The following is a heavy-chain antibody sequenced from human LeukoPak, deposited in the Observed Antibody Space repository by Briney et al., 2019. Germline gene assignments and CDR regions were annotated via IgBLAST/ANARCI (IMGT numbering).Heavy chain of an antibody. CDR3: ARDMHYYDSSGFFDS. J-gene: IGHJ5*01. V-gene: IGHV3-74*01. Sequence: GGSLRLSCAASGFTFSSYWMHWVRQTPGKGLVWVSRINSDGSSTSYADSVKGRFTISRDNAKNTLYLQMDSLRAGDTAVYFCARDMHYYDSSGFFDSWGQGTLVTVSS. CDR2: INSDGSST. D-gene: IGHD3-22*01. CDR1: GFTFSSYW.